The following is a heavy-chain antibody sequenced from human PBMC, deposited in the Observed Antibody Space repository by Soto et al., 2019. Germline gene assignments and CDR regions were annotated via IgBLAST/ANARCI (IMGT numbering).Heavy chain of an antibody. D-gene: IGHD3-3*01. J-gene: IGHJ6*02. CDR3: ARDAHYDFWSGSLYYYGMDV. CDR1: GFTFSSYG. V-gene: IGHV3-33*01. CDR2: IWYDGSNK. Sequence: GGSLRLSCAASGFTFSSYGMHWVRQAPGKGLEWVAVIWYDGSNKYYADSVKGRLTISRDNSKNTLYLQMNSLRAEDTAVYYCARDAHYDFWSGSLYYYGMDVWGQGTTVTVSS.